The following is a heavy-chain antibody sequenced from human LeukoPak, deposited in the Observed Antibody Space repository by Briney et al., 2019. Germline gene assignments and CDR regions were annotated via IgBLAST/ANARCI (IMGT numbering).Heavy chain of an antibody. CDR2: IYYSGST. D-gene: IGHD5-18*01. CDR3: ARVGYSYGFSVRVGAFVGSKGRNILGEYFDY. CDR1: GGSISSSSYY. J-gene: IGHJ4*02. V-gene: IGHV4-39*07. Sequence: PSETLSLTCTVPGGSISSSSYYWGWIRQPPGKGLEGIGSIYYSGSTYYNPSLHSRVTTSVDTSKHQFSLKLSSVTAADPAVHYCARVGYSYGFSVRVGAFVGSKGRNILGEYFDYWGQGTLVTVSS.